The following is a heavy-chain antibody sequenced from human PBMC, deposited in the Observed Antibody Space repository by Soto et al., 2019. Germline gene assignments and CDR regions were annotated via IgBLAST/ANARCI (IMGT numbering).Heavy chain of an antibody. Sequence: ASVKVSCKTSGGTFSSYAISWVRQAPGQGLEWMGWINPNSGGTNYAQKFQGWVTMTRDTSISTAYMELSSLRSEDTAVYYCARGSYSSGSLFLYSGQGTLVTVSS. J-gene: IGHJ4*02. CDR1: GGTFSSYA. D-gene: IGHD6-19*01. CDR2: INPNSGGT. V-gene: IGHV1-2*04. CDR3: ARGSYSSGSLFLY.